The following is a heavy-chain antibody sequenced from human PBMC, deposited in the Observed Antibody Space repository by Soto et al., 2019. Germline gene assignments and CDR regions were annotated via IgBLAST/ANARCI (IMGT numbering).Heavy chain of an antibody. J-gene: IGHJ6*02. CDR3: VRPLPSGRNYGMDV. CDR1: GLSVRNNY. CDR2: IYNDGTT. Sequence: GGSLRLSCTASGLSVRNNYMSWVRQAPGMGLEWVSVIYNDGTTYYADSVKGRFTISRDTSKNTLSLQMDSLRAEDAAVYYCVRPLPSGRNYGMDVWGQGTTVTVSS. D-gene: IGHD3-10*01. V-gene: IGHV3-53*01.